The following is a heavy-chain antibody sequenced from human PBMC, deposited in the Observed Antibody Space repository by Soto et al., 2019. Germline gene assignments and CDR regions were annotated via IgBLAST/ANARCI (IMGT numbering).Heavy chain of an antibody. CDR1: GYIFTSFY. CDR2: INPSGGRA. CDR3: ARDSDIVVSSVPMGAGYYYNALDI. Sequence: QVLLVQSGAEVKKPGASVKVSCKASGYIFTSFYMHWVRQAPGQGLEWMGIINPSGGRASYTQKFQGRLIKPRDTSTRTVYMELSSLRSEDTAVYYCARDSDIVVSSVPMGAGYYYNALDIWGQGTTVTVSS. J-gene: IGHJ6*02. D-gene: IGHD2-15*01. V-gene: IGHV1-46*01.